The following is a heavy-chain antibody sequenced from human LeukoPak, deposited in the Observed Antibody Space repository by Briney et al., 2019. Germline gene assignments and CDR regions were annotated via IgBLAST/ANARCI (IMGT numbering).Heavy chain of an antibody. Sequence: SETLSLTCTVSGGSLTSSNYYWGWIRQPPGKGLEWIGAIYYSGTTYYNPSLRSRVTVSIDTSKNQFSLNLNSVSAADTAVYFCARQVVAVAGTGYFDYWGQGTLVTVSS. D-gene: IGHD6-19*01. J-gene: IGHJ4*02. V-gene: IGHV4-39*01. CDR3: ARQVVAVAGTGYFDY. CDR1: GGSLTSSNYY. CDR2: IYYSGTT.